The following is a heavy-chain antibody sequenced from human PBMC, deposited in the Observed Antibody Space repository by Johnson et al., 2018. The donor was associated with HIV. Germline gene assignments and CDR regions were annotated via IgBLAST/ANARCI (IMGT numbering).Heavy chain of an antibody. V-gene: IGHV3-11*04. D-gene: IGHD7-27*01. J-gene: IGHJ3*02. CDR3: ATTTRGNWGSCFDI. CDR1: GFSFSDYF. Sequence: QVQLVESGGGLVKPGGSLRLSCAASGFSFSDYFMSWIRQAPAKGLECISYISSSGTTIYYTDSVKGRFTISRDNAKNSLYLQLNSLRAEDTSLYYCATTTRGNWGSCFDIWGRGTMVTVSS. CDR2: ISSSGTTI.